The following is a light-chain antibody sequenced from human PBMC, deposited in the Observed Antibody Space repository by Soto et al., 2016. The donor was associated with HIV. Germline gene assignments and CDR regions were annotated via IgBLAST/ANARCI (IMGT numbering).Light chain of an antibody. J-gene: IGKJ5*01. CDR3: QQSSRAPRT. V-gene: IGKV1-39*01. Sequence: GDRVSITCRASQSISTYLHWYQQKPGRAPKLLIYDASSLQSGVPSRFSGRGSGTDFTLTISDLQHEDLATYYCQQSSRAPRTFGQGTRLEI. CDR1: QSISTY. CDR2: DAS.